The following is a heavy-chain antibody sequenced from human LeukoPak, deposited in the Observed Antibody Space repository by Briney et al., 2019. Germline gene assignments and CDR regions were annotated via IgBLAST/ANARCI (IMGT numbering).Heavy chain of an antibody. Sequence: ASVKVSCKASGYTFTSYGISWVRQAPGQGLEWMGWISAYNGNTNYAQKLQGRVTMTTDTSTSTAYMELSSLRSEDTAVYYCASSSIAARTDYWGQGTLVTVSS. CDR2: ISAYNGNT. CDR1: GYTFTSYG. D-gene: IGHD6-6*01. CDR3: ASSSIAARTDY. J-gene: IGHJ4*02. V-gene: IGHV1-18*01.